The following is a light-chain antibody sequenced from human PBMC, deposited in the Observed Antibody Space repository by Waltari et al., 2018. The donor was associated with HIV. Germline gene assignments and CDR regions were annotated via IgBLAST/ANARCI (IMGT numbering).Light chain of an antibody. J-gene: IGLJ3*02. CDR3: SSYTTIYTWV. CDR1: SSDIGESNY. CDR2: DVN. Sequence: QSALTQPASVSGSPGQTITLPCTVTSSDIGESNYVSWFQHPQTKAHKLIIFDVNYRPSGVSNRFSGSKSGNTASLTISGLQAEDEADYYCSSYTTIYTWVFGGGTKLTVL. V-gene: IGLV2-14*01.